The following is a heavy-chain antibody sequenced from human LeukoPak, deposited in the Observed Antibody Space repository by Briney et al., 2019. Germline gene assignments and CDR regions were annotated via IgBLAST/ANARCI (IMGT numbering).Heavy chain of an antibody. D-gene: IGHD5-18*01. V-gene: IGHV3-21*01. CDR3: ARDGAAMASDDAFDI. CDR2: ISSSSSYI. J-gene: IGHJ3*02. CDR1: GFTFSSYG. Sequence: GRSLRLSCAASGFTFSSYGMHWVRQAPGKGLEWVSSISSSSSYIYYADSVKGRFTISRDNAKNSLYLQMNSLRAEDTAVYYCARDGAAMASDDAFDIWGQGTMVTVSS.